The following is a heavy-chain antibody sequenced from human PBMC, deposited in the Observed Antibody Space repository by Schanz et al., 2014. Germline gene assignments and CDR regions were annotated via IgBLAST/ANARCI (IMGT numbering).Heavy chain of an antibody. CDR1: GFTFSSYS. D-gene: IGHD2-2*01. CDR3: ARRASCSRIGCPFDS. Sequence: DVQLLESGGGLVQPGGSLRLSCAASGFTFSSYSMNWVRQAPGKGLEWVSDISSGSSYANYADSVKGRFTISRDNAKNTLYLQMNSLKTEDTAMYYCARRASCSRIGCPFDSWGQGTLVTVSS. V-gene: IGHV3-21*05. CDR2: ISSGSSYA. J-gene: IGHJ4*02.